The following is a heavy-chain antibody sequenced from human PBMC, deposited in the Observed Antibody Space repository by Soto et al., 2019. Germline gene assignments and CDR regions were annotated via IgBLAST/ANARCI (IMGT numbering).Heavy chain of an antibody. CDR3: ATAPETFSTAGYQVTWFDP. Sequence: SETLSLTCTVSGASFTDGSLFWGWIRQSPGKGVEWIASTYIGGMTYYNPSLRSRVTISVDTSKSQFSLRLNSVTAADTAVYYCATAPETFSTAGYQVTWFDPWGHGTLVTVYS. V-gene: IGHV4-39*01. D-gene: IGHD3-9*01. J-gene: IGHJ5*02. CDR2: TYIGGMT. CDR1: GASFTDGSLF.